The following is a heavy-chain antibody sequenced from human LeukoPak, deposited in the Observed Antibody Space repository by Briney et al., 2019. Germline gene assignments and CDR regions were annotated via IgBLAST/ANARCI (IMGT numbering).Heavy chain of an antibody. CDR2: INPNSGGT. V-gene: IGHV1-2*02. CDR3: ARNIVVVTATSYYFDY. D-gene: IGHD2-21*02. Sequence: SVKVSCKASGYTFTGYYMHWVRQAPGQGLEWMGWINPNSGGTNYAQKFQGRVTMTRDTSISTAYMELSRLRSDDTAVYYCARNIVVVTATSYYFDYWGQGTLVTVSS. J-gene: IGHJ4*02. CDR1: GYTFTGYY.